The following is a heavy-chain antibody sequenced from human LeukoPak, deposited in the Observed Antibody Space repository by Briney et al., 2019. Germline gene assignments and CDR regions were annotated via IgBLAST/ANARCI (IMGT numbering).Heavy chain of an antibody. D-gene: IGHD4-11*01. CDR3: ATFDYSNEYYYYYYMDV. CDR2: IIPIFGTA. Sequence: SVKVSCKASGGTFRSYAISWVRQAPGQGLEWMGGIIPIFGTANYAQKFQGRVTITTDESTSTAYMELSSLRSEDTAVYYCATFDYSNEYYYYYYMDVWGKGTTVTVSS. V-gene: IGHV1-69*05. CDR1: GGTFRSYA. J-gene: IGHJ6*03.